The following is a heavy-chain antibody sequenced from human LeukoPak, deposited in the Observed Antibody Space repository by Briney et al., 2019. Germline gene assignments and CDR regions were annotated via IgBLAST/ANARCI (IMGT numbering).Heavy chain of an antibody. V-gene: IGHV5-51*01. CDR2: IYPGDSDT. CDR1: GYHFTSYW. J-gene: IGHJ4*02. D-gene: IGHD3-9*01. Sequence: GEALQISCKGSGYHFTSYWIGWVRQLPGKGLEWMGIIYPGDSDTRYSPSFQGQVTISADKSISTAYLQWSSLKASDTAMYYCARRSDILTGPDYWGQGTLVTVSS. CDR3: ARRSDILTGPDY.